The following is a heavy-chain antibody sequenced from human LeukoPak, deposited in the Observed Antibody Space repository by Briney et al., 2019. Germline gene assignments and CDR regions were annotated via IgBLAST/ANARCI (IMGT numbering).Heavy chain of an antibody. CDR3: TRGSYDVLTGYSTLGEY. Sequence: SETLSLTCTVSGGSLSSSSYYWGWVRQPPGKGLEWIGNIYYSGSTYYNPSLKSRLTISLDTPQRHFSLRLSSVTAADTASYYCTRGSYDVLTGYSTLGEYWGQGTLVTVSS. D-gene: IGHD3-9*01. CDR1: GGSLSSSSYY. J-gene: IGHJ4*02. V-gene: IGHV4-39*02. CDR2: IYYSGST.